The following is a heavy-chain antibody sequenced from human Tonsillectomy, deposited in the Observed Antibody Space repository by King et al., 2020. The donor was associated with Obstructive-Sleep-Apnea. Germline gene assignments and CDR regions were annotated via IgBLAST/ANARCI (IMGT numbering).Heavy chain of an antibody. V-gene: IGHV4-59*08. CDR3: ARHEQVGAPYPLDY. CDR2: ISYSGST. J-gene: IGHJ4*02. Sequence: QLQESGPGLVKPSETLSLTCTVSGGSISSNYWSWIRQPPGKGLEWIGYISYSGSTNYNPSLKSRVTISVDTSNNQLSLKVSSVTAADTAVYFCARHEQVGAPYPLDYWGQGTLVTVSS. CDR1: GGSISSNY. D-gene: IGHD1-26*01.